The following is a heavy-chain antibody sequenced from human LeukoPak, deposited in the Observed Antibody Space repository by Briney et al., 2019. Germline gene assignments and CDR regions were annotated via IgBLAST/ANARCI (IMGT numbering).Heavy chain of an antibody. V-gene: IGHV1-46*01. D-gene: IGHD3-10*01. CDR2: INPSGGV. Sequence: GASVKVSCKASGYTSINYYMHWVRQAPGQGLEWMGIINPSGGVSSAQKFQGRVTMTRDTSTGTVYMELSSLRSEDTAVYYCARDYHGSGSLTTFDYWGQGTLVTVSS. CDR1: GYTSINYY. J-gene: IGHJ4*02. CDR3: ARDYHGSGSLTTFDY.